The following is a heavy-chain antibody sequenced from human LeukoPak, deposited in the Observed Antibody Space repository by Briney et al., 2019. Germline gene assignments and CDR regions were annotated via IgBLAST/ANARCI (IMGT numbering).Heavy chain of an antibody. CDR3: AASGSLDY. D-gene: IGHD3-10*01. V-gene: IGHV3-23*01. Sequence: SCAASGFTFTSYAMNSVRQAPGKGLEWVSSISGNGGNTYYGDPVKGRLTISRDNSKNTLSLQMNSLRAEDTAVYYCAASGSLDYWGQGTLVTVSS. CDR2: ISGNGGNT. CDR1: GFTFTSYA. J-gene: IGHJ4*02.